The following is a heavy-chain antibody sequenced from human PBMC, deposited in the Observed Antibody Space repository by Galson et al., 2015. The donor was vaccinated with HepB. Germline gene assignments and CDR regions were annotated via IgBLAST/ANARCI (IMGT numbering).Heavy chain of an antibody. Sequence: SVKVSCKASGYTFTSYAMHWVRQAPGQRLEWMGWINAGNGNTKYSQKFQGRVTITRDTSASTAYMELSSLRSEDTAVYYCARAPPNTYSSSSFGWFDPLGQGTLVTVSS. CDR3: ARAPPNTYSSSSFGWFDP. CDR2: INAGNGNT. CDR1: GYTFTSYA. V-gene: IGHV1-3*01. D-gene: IGHD6-6*01. J-gene: IGHJ5*02.